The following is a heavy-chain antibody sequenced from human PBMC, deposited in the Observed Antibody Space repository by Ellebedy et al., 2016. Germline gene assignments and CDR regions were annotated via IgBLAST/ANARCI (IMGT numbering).Heavy chain of an antibody. V-gene: IGHV3-21*01. CDR2: IVFSGTAT. CDR1: GFTFNIAG. CDR3: ARDGSEWSRDY. D-gene: IGHD3-3*01. J-gene: IGHJ4*02. Sequence: GESLKISCAASGFTFNIAGMTWVRQAPGKGLEWVATIVFSGTATYYSDSVKGRFIISRDNAKNSQFLQMNSLRVEDTAVYYCARDGSEWSRDYWGQGTLVTVSS.